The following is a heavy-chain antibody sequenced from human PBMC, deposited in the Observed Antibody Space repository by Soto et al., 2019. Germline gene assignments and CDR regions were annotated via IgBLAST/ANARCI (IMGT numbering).Heavy chain of an antibody. J-gene: IGHJ4*02. D-gene: IGHD6-19*01. CDR2: IYYSGST. CDR1: GGSISSYY. CDR3: ARHGIAVAGADY. Sequence: PSETLSLTCTVSGGSISSYYWSWIRQPPGKGLEWIGYIYYSGSTNYNPSLKSRVTISVDTSKNQFSLKLSSVTAADTAVYYCARHGIAVAGADYWGQGPLVTVSS. V-gene: IGHV4-59*08.